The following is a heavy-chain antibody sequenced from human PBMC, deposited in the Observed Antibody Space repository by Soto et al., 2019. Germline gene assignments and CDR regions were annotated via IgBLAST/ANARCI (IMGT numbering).Heavy chain of an antibody. J-gene: IGHJ5*02. CDR1: GFTFTTYG. CDR2: ISAYTGNT. Sequence: QVKLVQSGAEVKKPGASVKVSCKASGFTFTTYGFTWVRQAPGQGLEWMGWISAYTGNTNYAQKFQGRVTMTTDTSTSTAYMELRSLRSDDTAVYYCAREQEKWFDPWGQGTLVTVSS. V-gene: IGHV1-18*04. CDR3: AREQEKWFDP.